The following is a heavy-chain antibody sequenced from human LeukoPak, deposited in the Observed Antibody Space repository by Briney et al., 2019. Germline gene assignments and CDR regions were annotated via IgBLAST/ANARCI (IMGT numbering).Heavy chain of an antibody. CDR3: ARVAGSSESGYLHP. D-gene: IGHD6-13*01. CDR2: IYYAGNT. J-gene: IGHJ1*01. V-gene: IGHV4-39*01. Sequence: PSETLSLTCTVSGGSISSSSCYWGWIRQPPGKGLEWIGSIYYAGNTYYNPSLKSRVTISVDTSKNLFSLTLSSVTAADTAVYYCARVAGSSESGYLHPWGQGTLVTVSS. CDR1: GGSISSSSCY.